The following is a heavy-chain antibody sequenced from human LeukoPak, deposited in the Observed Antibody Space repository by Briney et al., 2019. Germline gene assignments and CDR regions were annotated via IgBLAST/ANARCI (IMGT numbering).Heavy chain of an antibody. J-gene: IGHJ4*02. CDR1: GGSISGYY. Sequence: SETLSLTCTVSGGSISGYYWSWIRQPPGKGLEWIGEINHSGSTNYNPSLKSRVTISVDTSKNQFSLKLSSVTAADTAVYYCARGGRSPYDYWGQGTLVTVSS. V-gene: IGHV4-34*01. CDR2: INHSGST. D-gene: IGHD6-13*01. CDR3: ARGGRSPYDY.